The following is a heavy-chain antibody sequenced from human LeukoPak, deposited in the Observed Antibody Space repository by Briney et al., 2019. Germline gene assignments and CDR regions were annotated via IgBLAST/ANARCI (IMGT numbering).Heavy chain of an antibody. V-gene: IGHV3-7*01. CDR1: GFTFSSYG. Sequence: GGSLRLSCAASGFTFSSYGMHWVRQAPGKGLEWLANLKQDGSQTYYMDSVKGRFTISRDNAKNSLYLQMNSLRAEDTAVYYCARIGYSSSSLDYWGLGTLVTVSS. J-gene: IGHJ4*02. CDR2: LKQDGSQT. D-gene: IGHD6-6*01. CDR3: ARIGYSSSSLDY.